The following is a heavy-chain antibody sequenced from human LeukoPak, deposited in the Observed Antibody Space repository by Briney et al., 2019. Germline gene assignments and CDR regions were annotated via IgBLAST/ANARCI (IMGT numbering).Heavy chain of an antibody. Sequence: GGSLRLSCAASGFTFSSYGMHWVRQAPGKGLEWVAVISYDGSNKYYADSVKGRFTISRDNSKNTLYLQMNSLRAEDTAVYYCARGGYYDSSGYYYVGNFAFDIWGQGTMVTVSS. CDR2: ISYDGSNK. CDR3: ARGGYYDSSGYYYVGNFAFDI. J-gene: IGHJ3*02. CDR1: GFTFSSYG. D-gene: IGHD3-22*01. V-gene: IGHV3-30*03.